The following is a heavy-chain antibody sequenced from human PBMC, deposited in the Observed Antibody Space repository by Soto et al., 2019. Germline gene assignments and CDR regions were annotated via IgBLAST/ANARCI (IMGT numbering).Heavy chain of an antibody. J-gene: IGHJ6*02. CDR1: GASVTSYY. Sequence: SETLSLACTVSGASVTSYYWTWIRQPPGKGLEWIGDIYHNGITKYNPSLKSRIIISIDTSKNQFSLKVGSVTAADTDVYYCASSSLYGMDVWGQGTTVTVSS. CDR3: ASSSLYGMDV. CDR2: IYHNGIT. V-gene: IGHV4-59*08.